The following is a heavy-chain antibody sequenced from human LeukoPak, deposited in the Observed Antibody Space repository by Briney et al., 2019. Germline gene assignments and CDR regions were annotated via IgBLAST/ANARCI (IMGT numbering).Heavy chain of an antibody. D-gene: IGHD2-21*02. CDR3: ASGPWVTPFDY. J-gene: IGHJ4*02. V-gene: IGHV4-39*07. Sequence: PSETLSLTCTVSGASISSTIYYWGWIRQPPGKGQEWIGSVFYSENTYYNPSLKSRVTISVDTSKNQFSLNLNSVTAADTAVYFCASGPWVTPFDYWGQGTLVPVSS. CDR2: VFYSENT. CDR1: GASISSTIYY.